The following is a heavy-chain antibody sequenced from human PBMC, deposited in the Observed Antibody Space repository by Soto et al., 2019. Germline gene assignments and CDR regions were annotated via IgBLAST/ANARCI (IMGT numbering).Heavy chain of an antibody. CDR2: IYYSGST. Sequence: QVQLQESGPGLVKPSETLSLTCTVSGGSISSYYWSWIRQPPGKGLEWIGYIYYSGSTNYNPSLKSRVTISVDTFKNQFSLKLSSVTAADTAVYYCARGGVPVYRGKVRGYFDYWGQGTLVTVSS. CDR1: GGSISSYY. D-gene: IGHD3-10*01. J-gene: IGHJ4*02. V-gene: IGHV4-59*01. CDR3: ARGGVPVYRGKVRGYFDY.